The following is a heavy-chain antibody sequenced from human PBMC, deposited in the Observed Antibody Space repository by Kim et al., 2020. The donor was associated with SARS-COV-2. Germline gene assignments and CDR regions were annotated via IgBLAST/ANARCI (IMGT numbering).Heavy chain of an antibody. V-gene: IGHV6-1*01. Sequence: VTVKSRITINPDTTKTQFSLQLNSVTPEDTAVYYCARGVWGPSRINYFDYWGQGTLVTVSS. J-gene: IGHJ4*02. D-gene: IGHD1-26*01. CDR3: ARGVWGPSRINYFDY.